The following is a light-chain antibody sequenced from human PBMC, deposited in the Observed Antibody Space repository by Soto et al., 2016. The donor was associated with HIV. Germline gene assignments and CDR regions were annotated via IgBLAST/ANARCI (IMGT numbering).Light chain of an antibody. CDR2: RTS. Sequence: DIQMTQSPSTLSASVGDRVTITCRASHSIDAWLAWYQQKPGKAPKLLIYRTSNLESGVPSRFSGSGVWDESSLSSSAACSLEDLSIYYCQQYNSYPLTFGRRDQGGDE. CDR1: HSIDAW. J-gene: IGKJ4*01. V-gene: IGKV1-5*03. CDR3: QQYNSYPLT.